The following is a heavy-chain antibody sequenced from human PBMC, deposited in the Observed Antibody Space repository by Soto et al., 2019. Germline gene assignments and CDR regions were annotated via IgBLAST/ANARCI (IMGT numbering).Heavy chain of an antibody. J-gene: IGHJ4*02. Sequence: GGSLRLSCAVSGFTFNSYSMNWVRQAPGKGLEWVSSIRSFSNYMYYTDSVKGRFTISRDNSKNTLYLQMNSLRTEDTAVYYCARALDFWSAYFAYWGQGSLVTVSS. D-gene: IGHD3-3*01. CDR1: GFTFNSYS. V-gene: IGHV3-21*01. CDR3: ARALDFWSAYFAY. CDR2: IRSFSNYM.